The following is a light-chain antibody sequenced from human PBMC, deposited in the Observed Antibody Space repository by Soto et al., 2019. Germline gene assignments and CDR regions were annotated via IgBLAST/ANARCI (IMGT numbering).Light chain of an antibody. CDR1: QSVLYSSNNKNY. CDR3: QQYYSTPFT. J-gene: IGKJ3*01. CDR2: WAS. Sequence: DTVMTQSPDSLAVSLGERATIDCKSSQSVLYSSNNKNYLAWYQQKPGQPPKLLIYWASTRESGVPDRFSGRGSGTDFTLTISSLQAEDVAVYYCQQYYSTPFTFGPGTKVDI. V-gene: IGKV4-1*01.